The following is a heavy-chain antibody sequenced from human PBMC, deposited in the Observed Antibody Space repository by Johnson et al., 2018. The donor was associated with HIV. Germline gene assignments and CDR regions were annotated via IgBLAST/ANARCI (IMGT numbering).Heavy chain of an antibody. J-gene: IGHJ3*02. CDR2: ISYDGSNK. Sequence: QVQLVESGGGVVQPGRSLRLSCAASGFSFSPYALHWVRQTPGKGLEWVAVISYDGSNKYYADSVKGRFTISRDNSKNTLYLQMNSLRAEDTAVYYCARGGSSSPWAFDIWGQGTMVTVSS. CDR1: GFSFSPYA. V-gene: IGHV3-30-3*01. D-gene: IGHD2-15*01. CDR3: ARGGSSSPWAFDI.